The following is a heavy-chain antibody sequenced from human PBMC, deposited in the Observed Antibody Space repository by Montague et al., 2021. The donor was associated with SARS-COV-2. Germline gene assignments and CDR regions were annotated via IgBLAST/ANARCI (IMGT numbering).Heavy chain of an antibody. V-gene: IGHV4-38-2*02. Sequence: SETLSLTCSVSGYSISSGYYWGWIRQPPGKGLEWVGCISYIGKTYYSPSLKSRLTISLDSSKNQFSLQARSVTAADTAVYYCARVLDNRGRDYWGQGTLVTVSS. CDR3: ARVLDNRGRDY. CDR1: GYSISSGYY. J-gene: IGHJ4*02. D-gene: IGHD3/OR15-3a*01. CDR2: ISYIGKT.